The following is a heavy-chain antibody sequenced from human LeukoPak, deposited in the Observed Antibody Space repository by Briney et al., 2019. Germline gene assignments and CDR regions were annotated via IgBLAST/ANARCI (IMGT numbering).Heavy chain of an antibody. Sequence: GGSLRLSCAASGFTFSSYGMHWVRQAPGKGLEWVAVISYDGSNKYYADSVKGRFTISRDKAKNSLYLQMNSLRVDDTAVYYCATADRGAFDIWGQGTMVIVSS. J-gene: IGHJ3*02. CDR2: ISYDGSNK. CDR3: ATADRGAFDI. CDR1: GFTFSSYG. V-gene: IGHV3-30*03.